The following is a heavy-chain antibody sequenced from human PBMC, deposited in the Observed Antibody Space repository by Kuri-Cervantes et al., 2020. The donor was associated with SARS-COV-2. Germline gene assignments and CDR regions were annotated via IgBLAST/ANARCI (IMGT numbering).Heavy chain of an antibody. CDR2: ITGSGGST. Sequence: GGSLRLSCAASGFSFSTNAMSWVRQAPGKGLEWVSTITGSGGSTFYADSVKGRFTTSRDNAKNSLYLQMNSLRAEDTAVYYCARDFDPSLRFLEWLPPARDYGMDVWGQGTTVTVSS. CDR3: ARDFDPSLRFLEWLPPARDYGMDV. V-gene: IGHV3-23*01. CDR1: GFSFSTNA. J-gene: IGHJ6*02. D-gene: IGHD3-3*01.